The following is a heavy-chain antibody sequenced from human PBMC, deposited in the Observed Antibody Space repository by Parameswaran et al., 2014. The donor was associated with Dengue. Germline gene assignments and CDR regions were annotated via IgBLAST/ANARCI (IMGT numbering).Heavy chain of an antibody. Sequence: ISVARLVRQAPGQGLEWMGWISAYNGNTNYAQKLQGRVTMTTDTSASTAYMELRSLRSDDTAVYYCARDSPSTMIGSFAYSYYGMDVWGQGTTVTVSS. CDR3: ARDSPSTMIGSFAYSYYGMDV. J-gene: IGHJ6*02. D-gene: IGHD3-22*01. CDR2: ISAYNGNT. V-gene: IGHV1-18*01. CDR1: ISV.